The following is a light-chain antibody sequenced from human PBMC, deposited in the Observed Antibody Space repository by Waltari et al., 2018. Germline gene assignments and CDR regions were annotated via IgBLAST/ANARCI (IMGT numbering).Light chain of an antibody. CDR1: SSDVGGYNY. CDR2: EVS. J-gene: IGLJ3*02. Sequence: QSALTQPASVSGSPGQSITISCTGTSSDVGGYNYVSWYQQHPGKAPKLMIYEVSNRPSGVSKRFSGSKAGNTASLTISGLQAEDEADYYCSSYTSSSTWVFGGGTKLTVL. V-gene: IGLV2-14*01. CDR3: SSYTSSSTWV.